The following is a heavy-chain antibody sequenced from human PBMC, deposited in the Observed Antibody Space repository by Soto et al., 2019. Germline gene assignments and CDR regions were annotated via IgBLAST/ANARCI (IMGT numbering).Heavy chain of an antibody. CDR3: ASDGLGITIFGGPLKRYAFDI. D-gene: IGHD3-3*01. Sequence: SVKVSCKASGGTFSSYAISWVRQAPGQGLECMGGIIPIFGTANYAQKFQGRVTITADESTSTAYMELSSLRSEDTAVYYCASDGLGITIFGGPLKRYAFDIWGQGTMVTVSS. CDR1: GGTFSSYA. CDR2: IIPIFGTA. J-gene: IGHJ3*02. V-gene: IGHV1-69*13.